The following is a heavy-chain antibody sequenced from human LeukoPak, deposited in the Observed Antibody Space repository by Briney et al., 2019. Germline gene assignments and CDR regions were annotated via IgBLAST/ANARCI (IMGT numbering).Heavy chain of an antibody. J-gene: IGHJ4*02. V-gene: IGHV3-33*01. CDR3: ARSQSSSLIDY. CDR2: VWYDGSSK. CDR1: GFSFSAYG. Sequence: GRSLRLSCAASGFSFSAYGVHWVRQAPGKGLEWVAVVWYDGSSKDYADSVKGRFTLSRDNSKNTLYLQMNSLTVEDTAVYYCARSQSSSLIDYWGQGTLVTVSS. D-gene: IGHD6-13*01.